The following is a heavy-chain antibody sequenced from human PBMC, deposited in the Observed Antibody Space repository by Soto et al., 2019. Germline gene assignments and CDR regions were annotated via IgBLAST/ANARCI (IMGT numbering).Heavy chain of an antibody. J-gene: IGHJ4*02. V-gene: IGHV3-7*03. CDR3: AREPFTIFGVVIIGYFDY. D-gene: IGHD3-3*01. CDR1: GFTFSSYW. CDR2: IKQDGSEK. Sequence: GGSLRLSCAASGFTFSSYWMSWVRQAPGKGLEWVANIKQDGSEKYYVDSVKGRFTISRDNAKNSLYLQMNSLRAEDTAMYYCAREPFTIFGVVIIGYFDYWGQGTLVTVSS.